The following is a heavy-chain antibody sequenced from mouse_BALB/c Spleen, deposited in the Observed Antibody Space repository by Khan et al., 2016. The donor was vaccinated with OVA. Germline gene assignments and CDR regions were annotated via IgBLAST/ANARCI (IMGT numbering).Heavy chain of an antibody. Sequence: VQLQQSGPELVKPGASVKISCKASGYSFTGYFMNWVMQRHGKSLEWIVRIIPYIGETFYNQTFKGKVTLTVDESSSTAHMELRTLASEDSAVYYCARMGSSDFDYWGQGTTLTVSS. V-gene: IGHV1-20*02. CDR2: IIPYIGET. J-gene: IGHJ2*01. CDR1: GYSFTGYF. CDR3: ARMGSSDFDY. D-gene: IGHD1-1*01.